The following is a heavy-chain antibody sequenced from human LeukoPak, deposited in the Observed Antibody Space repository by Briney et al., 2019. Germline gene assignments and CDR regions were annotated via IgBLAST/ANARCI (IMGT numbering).Heavy chain of an antibody. Sequence: SETLSLTCTVSGGSISSSSYYWGWIRQPPGKGLEWIGSIYYSGSTYYNPSLKSRVTISVDTSKNQFSLKLSSVTAADTAVYYCARLGQRGRITMVRRVIERGYFDYWGQGTLVTVSS. CDR3: ARLGQRGRITMVRRVIERGYFDY. V-gene: IGHV4-39*07. CDR1: GGSISSSSYY. D-gene: IGHD3-10*01. J-gene: IGHJ4*02. CDR2: IYYSGST.